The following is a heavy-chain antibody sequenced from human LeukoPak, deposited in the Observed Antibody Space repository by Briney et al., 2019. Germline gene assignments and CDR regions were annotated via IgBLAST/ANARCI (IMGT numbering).Heavy chain of an antibody. CDR3: ARLEITFGGVIAS. V-gene: IGHV4-59*08. CDR2: IYHSGST. Sequence: SETLSPTCTVSGGSISSYYWSWIRQPPGKGLEWIGYIYHSGSTDYNPSLKSRVTISVDTSKNQFSLKLSSVTAADTAVYYCARLEITFGGVIASWGQGTLVTVSS. D-gene: IGHD3-16*02. J-gene: IGHJ5*02. CDR1: GGSISSYY.